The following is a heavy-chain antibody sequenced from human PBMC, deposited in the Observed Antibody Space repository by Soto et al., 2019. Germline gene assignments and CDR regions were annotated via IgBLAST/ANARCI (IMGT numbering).Heavy chain of an antibody. V-gene: IGHV4-30-2*01. CDR1: GGSISSGGYS. CDR2: IYHSGST. CDR3: AAGGGLPRYY. D-gene: IGHD5-12*01. Sequence: QLQLQESGSGLVKPSQTLSLTCAVSGGSISSGGYSWSWIRQPPGKGLEWIGYIYHSGSTYYNPSRKSRVTISVDRSKHQSSLKLSSVTAADTAVYYCAAGGGLPRYYWGQGTLVTVSS. J-gene: IGHJ4*02.